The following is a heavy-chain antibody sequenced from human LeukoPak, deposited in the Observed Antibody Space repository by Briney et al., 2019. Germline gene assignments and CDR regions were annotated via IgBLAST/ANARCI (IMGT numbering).Heavy chain of an antibody. CDR2: IRYDGSNK. CDR3: ARGVVVVTAMRTYYFDY. Sequence: GGSLRLSCAASGFTFSSYGMHWVRQAPGKGLEWVAFIRYDGSNKYYADSVKGRFTISRDNSKNTLYLQMNSLRAEDTAVYYCARGVVVVTAMRTYYFDYWGQGTLVTVSS. V-gene: IGHV3-30*02. CDR1: GFTFSSYG. D-gene: IGHD2-21*02. J-gene: IGHJ4*02.